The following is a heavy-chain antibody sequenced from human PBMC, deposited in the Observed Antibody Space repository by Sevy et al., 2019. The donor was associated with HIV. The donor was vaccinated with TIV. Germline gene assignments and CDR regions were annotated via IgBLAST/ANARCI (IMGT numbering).Heavy chain of an antibody. Sequence: GGSLRLSCAASGFTFSDYYMSWIRQAPGKGLEWVSYIRSSGSTIYYADSVKGRFTISRDNAKNSLYLQMNSLRAEDSAVYYCARSHSALSRYKDHSGGKYSGMDVWGQGTTVTVSS. CDR2: IRSSGSTI. CDR3: ARSHSALSRYKDHSGGKYSGMDV. J-gene: IGHJ6*02. V-gene: IGHV3-11*01. CDR1: GFTFSDYY. D-gene: IGHD5-18*01.